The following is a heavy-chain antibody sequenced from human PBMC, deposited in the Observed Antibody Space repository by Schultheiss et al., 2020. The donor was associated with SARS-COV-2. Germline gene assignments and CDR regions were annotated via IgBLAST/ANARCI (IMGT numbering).Heavy chain of an antibody. CDR3: ARVRGGATFEAFYGMDV. J-gene: IGHJ6*02. CDR2: VTHSGST. V-gene: IGHV4-59*01. Sequence: SQTLSLTCTVSGDSISSYYWSWLRQSPGKGLEYIGEVTHSGSTDYNPSLKSRVTISVDTSKNQFSLKLSSVTAADTAVYYCARVRGGATFEAFYGMDVWGQGTMVTVSS. CDR1: GDSISSYY. D-gene: IGHD3-3*01.